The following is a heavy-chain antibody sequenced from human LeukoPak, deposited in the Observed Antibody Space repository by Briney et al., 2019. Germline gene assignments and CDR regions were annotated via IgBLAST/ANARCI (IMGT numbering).Heavy chain of an antibody. V-gene: IGHV3-30*03. J-gene: IGHJ4*02. CDR1: GFTFSSYG. D-gene: IGHD5-18*01. Sequence: GGSLGLSCAASGFTFSSYGMHWVRQAPGKGLEWVAVISYDGSNKYYADSVKGRFTISRDNSKNTLYLQMNSLRAEDTAVYYCASGGYSYVYPAHYWGQGTLVTVSS. CDR3: ASGGYSYVYPAHY. CDR2: ISYDGSNK.